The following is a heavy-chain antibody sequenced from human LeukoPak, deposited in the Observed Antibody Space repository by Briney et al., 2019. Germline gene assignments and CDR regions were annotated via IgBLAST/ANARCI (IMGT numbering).Heavy chain of an antibody. CDR1: GGSISSYY. J-gene: IGHJ4*02. D-gene: IGHD6-19*01. CDR2: IYYSGST. Sequence: SETLSLTCTVSGGSISSYYWSWIRQPPGKRLEWIGYIYYSGSTNYNPSLKSRVTMSVDTPKNQFSLKLSSVTAADTAVYYCARLSGQWLWGQGTLVTVSS. CDR3: ARLSGQWL. V-gene: IGHV4-59*01.